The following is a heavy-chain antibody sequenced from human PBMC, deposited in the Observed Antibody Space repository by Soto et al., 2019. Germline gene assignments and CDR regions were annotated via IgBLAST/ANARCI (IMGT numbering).Heavy chain of an antibody. V-gene: IGHV1-69*13. J-gene: IGHJ4*02. CDR2: IIPIFGTA. CDR3: ARGGSGWNYFDY. D-gene: IGHD6-19*01. Sequence: SVKVSCEASGGTFSSYAISWVRQAPGQGLEWMGGIIPIFGTANYAQKFQGRVTITADESTSTAYMELSSLRSEDTAVYCCARGGSGWNYFDYGRRGTLVTFST. CDR1: GGTFSSYA.